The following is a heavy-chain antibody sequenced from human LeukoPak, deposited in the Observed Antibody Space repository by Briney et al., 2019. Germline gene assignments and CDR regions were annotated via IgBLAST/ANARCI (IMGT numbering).Heavy chain of an antibody. V-gene: IGHV4-39*07. CDR3: ARDLPYYDSSGYNYWYFDL. J-gene: IGHJ2*01. CDR2: IYYSGST. D-gene: IGHD3-22*01. CDR1: GGSISSSSYY. Sequence: SETLSLTCTVSGGSISSSSYYWGRIRQPPGKGLEWIGSIYYSGSTYYNPSLKSRVTISVDTSKNQFSLKLSSVTAADTAVYYCARDLPYYDSSGYNYWYFDLWGRGTLVTVSS.